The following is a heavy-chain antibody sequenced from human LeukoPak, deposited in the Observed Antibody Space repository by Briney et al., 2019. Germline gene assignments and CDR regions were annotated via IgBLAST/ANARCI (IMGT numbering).Heavy chain of an antibody. V-gene: IGHV6-1*01. Sequence: SQTLSLTCALSGDSVSSNSATWNWIRQSPSRGPEWLGRTYYRSKWFSDYAVSVKSRTTFNPDTSKNQLSLQLNSVTPEDTAVYYCARGSGSYYAFDIWGQGTMVTVSS. CDR3: ARGSGSYYAFDI. D-gene: IGHD1-26*01. J-gene: IGHJ3*02. CDR2: TYYRSKWFS. CDR1: GDSVSSNSAT.